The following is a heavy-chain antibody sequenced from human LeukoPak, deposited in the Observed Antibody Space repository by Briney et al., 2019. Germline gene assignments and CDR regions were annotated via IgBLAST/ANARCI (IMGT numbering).Heavy chain of an antibody. J-gene: IGHJ4*02. CDR1: GGSISSYY. CDR3: ARAYYNWNYLDY. D-gene: IGHD1-20*01. Sequence: SETLSLTCTVSGGSISSYYWSWIRQPPGKGLEWIGYIYYSGSTNYNPSLKSRVTISVDTSKNQFSPKLSSVTAADTAVYYCARAYYNWNYLDYWGQGTLVTVSS. V-gene: IGHV4-59*01. CDR2: IYYSGST.